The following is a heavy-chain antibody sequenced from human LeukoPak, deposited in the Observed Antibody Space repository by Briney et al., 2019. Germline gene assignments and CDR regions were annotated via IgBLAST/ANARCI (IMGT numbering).Heavy chain of an antibody. D-gene: IGHD1-26*01. CDR2: IKPSNGDT. CDR1: GYNFGGHY. CDR3: ASPPLSSAMYYAH. J-gene: IGHJ4*01. V-gene: IGHV1-2*02. Sequence: ASVKVSCKASGYNFGGHYMHWVRQAPGQGLEWMGWIKPSNGDTKYAQNFQGRVTMTRDTSISTAYMELSSLRSDDTAVYYCASPPLSSAMYYAHWGQERWSPSP.